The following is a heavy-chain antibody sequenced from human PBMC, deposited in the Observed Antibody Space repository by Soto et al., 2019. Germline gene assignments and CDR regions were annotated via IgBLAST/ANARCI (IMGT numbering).Heavy chain of an antibody. CDR3: AKDRSKRWLPPSNWFDT. CDR1: GFTFSSYA. D-gene: IGHD5-12*01. J-gene: IGHJ5*02. Sequence: GSLRLSCAASGFTFSSYAMSWVRQAPGKGLEWVSAISGSGGSTYYADSVKGRFTISRDNSKNTLYLQMNSLRAEDTAVYYCAKDRSKRWLPPSNWFDTWGQGTLVTVSS. CDR2: ISGSGGST. V-gene: IGHV3-23*01.